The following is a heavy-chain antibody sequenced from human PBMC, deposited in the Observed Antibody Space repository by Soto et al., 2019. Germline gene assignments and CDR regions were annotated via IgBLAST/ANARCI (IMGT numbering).Heavy chain of an antibody. D-gene: IGHD3-16*02. CDR2: IDWDDDK. CDR1: GFSLSISGMC. J-gene: IGHJ6*03. V-gene: IGHV2-70*11. CDR3: ARIPLGHVYIWGCYRSRGDYYMDV. Sequence: SGPTLVNPPQTLTLTCTFSGFSLSISGMCVSWIRQPPGKALEWLARIDWDDDKYYSTSLKTRLTISKDTSKNQVVLTMTNMDPVDTATYYCARIPLGHVYIWGCYRSRGDYYMDVWGKGTTVTGSS.